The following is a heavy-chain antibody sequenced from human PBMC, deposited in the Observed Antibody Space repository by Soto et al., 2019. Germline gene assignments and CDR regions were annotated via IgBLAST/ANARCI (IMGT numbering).Heavy chain of an antibody. CDR3: ARDTEGYYDSSGYWSY. CDR2: IIPIFGTA. CDR1: GGTFSSYA. J-gene: IGHJ4*02. D-gene: IGHD3-22*01. V-gene: IGHV1-69*13. Sequence: SVKVSCKASGGTFSSYAISWVRQAPGQELEWMGGIIPIFGTANYAQKFQGRVTITADESTSTAYMELSSLRSEDTAVYYCARDTEGYYDSSGYWSYWGQGTLVTVSS.